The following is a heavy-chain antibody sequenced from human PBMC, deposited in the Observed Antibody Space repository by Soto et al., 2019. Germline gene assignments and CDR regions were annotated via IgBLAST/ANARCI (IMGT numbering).Heavy chain of an antibody. J-gene: IGHJ4*02. Sequence: QVQLVESGGGVVQPGRSLRLSCAASGFTFSSYGMHWVRQAPGKGLEWVAVISYDGSNKYYADSVKGRFTISRDNSKNTLYLKMTSMRAEDTAVYYCAKDDPYSSGWYLLDYWGQVSLFTVSS. CDR3: AKDDPYSSGWYLLDY. CDR1: GFTFSSYG. D-gene: IGHD6-19*01. V-gene: IGHV3-30*18. CDR2: ISYDGSNK.